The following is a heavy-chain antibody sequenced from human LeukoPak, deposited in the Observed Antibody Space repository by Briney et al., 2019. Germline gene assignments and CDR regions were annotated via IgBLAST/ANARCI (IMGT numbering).Heavy chain of an antibody. CDR1: GDSVSSNNGA. D-gene: IGHD6-19*01. Sequence: SQTLSLTCAISGDSVSSNNGAWNWIRQSPSRGLEWLGRTYYRSKWYNDYAASIQGRITINPDTSKNQFSLQLYSVTPEDTAVYNCARDVGTTGWHTFDYWGQGTLVTLSS. V-gene: IGHV6-1*01. CDR3: ARDVGTTGWHTFDY. J-gene: IGHJ4*02. CDR2: TYYRSKWYN.